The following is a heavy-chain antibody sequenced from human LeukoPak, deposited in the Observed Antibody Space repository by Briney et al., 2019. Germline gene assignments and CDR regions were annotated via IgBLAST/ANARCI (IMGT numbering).Heavy chain of an antibody. CDR1: GYTFTSYY. D-gene: IGHD5-12*01. V-gene: IGHV1-46*01. CDR3: ARDYRATKDY. CDR2: INTSGGST. J-gene: IGHJ4*02. Sequence: GASVKVSCKASGYTFTSYYMHWVRQARGQGLEWMGIINTSGGSTSYAQKFQGRVTMTRDTSTSTVYMELSSLRSEDTAVYYCARDYRATKDYWGQGTLVTVSS.